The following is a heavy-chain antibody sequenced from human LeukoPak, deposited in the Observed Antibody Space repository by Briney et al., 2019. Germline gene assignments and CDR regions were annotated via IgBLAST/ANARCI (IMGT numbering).Heavy chain of an antibody. CDR3: VRESYWEPQGNWFDP. D-gene: IGHD1-26*01. CDR1: GGSISSYY. V-gene: IGHV4-59*01. CDR2: IYYSGST. Sequence: PSETLSLTCTVSGGSISSYYWSWIRQPPGKGLEWIGYIYYSGSTNYNPSLKSRVTISVDTSKNQFSLKLSSVTAADTAVYYCVRESYWEPQGNWFDPWGQGTLVTVSS. J-gene: IGHJ5*02.